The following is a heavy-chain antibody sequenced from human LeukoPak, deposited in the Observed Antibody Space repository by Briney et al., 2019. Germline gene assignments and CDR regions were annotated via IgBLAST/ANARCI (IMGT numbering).Heavy chain of an antibody. Sequence: GGSLRLSCAASGFTFNSYGMHWVRQAPGKGLEWVAFIQYAGSDKYYADSVKGRFTISRDNSKNTLYLQMNSLRAEDTAVYYCAKGWDVDTAIDYWGQGTRVTVSS. CDR1: GFTFNSYG. D-gene: IGHD5-18*01. J-gene: IGHJ4*02. CDR3: AKGWDVDTAIDY. CDR2: IQYAGSDK. V-gene: IGHV3-30*02.